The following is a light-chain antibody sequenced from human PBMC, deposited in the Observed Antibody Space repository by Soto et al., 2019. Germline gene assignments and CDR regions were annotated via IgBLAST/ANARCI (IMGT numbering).Light chain of an antibody. Sequence: EIVITQSPATLSVSPGERATLSCRASQSVSSNLAWYQQKPGQAHRLLIYGASTRATGIPARFSGSGSGTEFTLTISSLQSEEFAVYYCQQYNNWPRGTLGHGNKVDIK. J-gene: IGKJ1*01. V-gene: IGKV3-15*01. CDR3: QQYNNWPRGT. CDR2: GAS. CDR1: QSVSSN.